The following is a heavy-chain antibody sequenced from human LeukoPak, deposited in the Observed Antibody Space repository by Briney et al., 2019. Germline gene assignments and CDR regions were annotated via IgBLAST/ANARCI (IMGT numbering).Heavy chain of an antibody. V-gene: IGHV3-11*01. CDR2: ISSSGSTI. D-gene: IGHD3-10*01. CDR3: RMILGTGYGSVSYHLDY. Sequence: GGSLRLSCAASGFTFSDYYMSWIRQAPGKGLEWVSYISSSGSTIYYADSVKGRFTISRDNAKNSLYLQMNSLRAEDTAVYYCRMILGTGYGSVSYHLDYWGQGTLVTASS. J-gene: IGHJ4*02. CDR1: GFTFSDYY.